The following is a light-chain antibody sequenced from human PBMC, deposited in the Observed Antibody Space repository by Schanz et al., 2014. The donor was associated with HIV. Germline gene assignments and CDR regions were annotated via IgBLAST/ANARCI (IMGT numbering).Light chain of an antibody. J-gene: IGKJ4*01. CDR2: CAS. V-gene: IGKV4-1*01. Sequence: DIVMTQSPDSLAVSLGERATIHCKSSQSVLYSSNNKNYLAWYQQKPGQPPKLLIYCASTRDSGVPDRFSGSGSGTDFTLTISSLQAEDVAVYYCQQYYSAPPTFGGGTKVEI. CDR3: QQYYSAPPT. CDR1: QSVLYSSNNKNY.